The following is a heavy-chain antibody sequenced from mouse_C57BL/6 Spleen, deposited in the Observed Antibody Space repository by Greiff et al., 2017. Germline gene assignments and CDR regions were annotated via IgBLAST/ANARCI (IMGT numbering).Heavy chain of an antibody. J-gene: IGHJ3*01. V-gene: IGHV3-6*01. CDR3: ATYYGSSPDWFAY. D-gene: IGHD1-1*01. CDR2: ISYDGSN. Sequence: EVQLQQSGPGLVKPSQSLSLTCSVTGYSINSGYYWNWIRQFPGNKLEWMGYISYDGSNNYNPSLKNRISITRDTSKNQFFLQLNSVTTEDTATYYCATYYGSSPDWFAYWGQGTLVTVSA. CDR1: GYSINSGYY.